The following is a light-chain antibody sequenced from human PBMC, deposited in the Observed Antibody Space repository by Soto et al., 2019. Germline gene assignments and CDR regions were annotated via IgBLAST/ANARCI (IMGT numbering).Light chain of an antibody. CDR1: QDISNY. CDR2: GAF. J-gene: IGKJ2*01. CDR3: QHLNYYPYT. Sequence: DIHLTQSPSCLSAAVLDRFTIICRASQDISNYLAWYQQKPGKAPKLLIFGAFTLQSGVPSRFSGSGSGAEFTLTISSLQPEDFAIYYCQHLNYYPYTFGQGTKVDIK. V-gene: IGKV1-9*01.